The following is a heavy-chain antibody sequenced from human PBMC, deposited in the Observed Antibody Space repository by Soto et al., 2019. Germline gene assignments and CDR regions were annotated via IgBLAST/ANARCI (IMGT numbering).Heavy chain of an antibody. J-gene: IGHJ4*02. V-gene: IGHV3-64D*09. CDR1: GFTFSSYA. Sequence: GGSLRLSCSASGFTFSSYAMHWVRQAPGKGLEYVSAISSNGGSTYYADSVKSRFTISRDNSKNTLYLQMSSLRAEDTAVYYCVKAVYSSSWYLDYWGQGTLVTVSS. CDR3: VKAVYSSSWYLDY. CDR2: ISSNGGST. D-gene: IGHD6-13*01.